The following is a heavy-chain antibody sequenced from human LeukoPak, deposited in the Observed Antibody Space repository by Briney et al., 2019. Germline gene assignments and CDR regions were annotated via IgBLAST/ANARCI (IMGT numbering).Heavy chain of an antibody. V-gene: IGHV3-33*01. J-gene: IGHJ5*02. Sequence: GRSLRLSCAASGFTLSSYGMHWVRQAPGKGLEWVAVIWYDGSNKYYADSVKGRFTISRDNSKNTLYLQMNSLRAEDTAVYYCARDPRILTGYYKGGWFDPWGQGTLVTVSS. D-gene: IGHD3-9*01. CDR1: GFTLSSYG. CDR3: ARDPRILTGYYKGGWFDP. CDR2: IWYDGSNK.